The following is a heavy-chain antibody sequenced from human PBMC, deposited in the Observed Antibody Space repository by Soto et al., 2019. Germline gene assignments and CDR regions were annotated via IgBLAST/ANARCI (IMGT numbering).Heavy chain of an antibody. Sequence: ASVKVSCKASGYTFTSYAMNWVRQAPGQGLEWMGWINTNTGNPTYAQGFTGRFVFSLDTSVSTAYLQICSLKAEDTAVYYCASQDFWSGYYGESPGYYYYGMDVWGQGTTVTVSS. V-gene: IGHV7-4-1*01. J-gene: IGHJ6*02. CDR2: INTNTGNP. CDR3: ASQDFWSGYYGESPGYYYYGMDV. CDR1: GYTFTSYA. D-gene: IGHD3-3*01.